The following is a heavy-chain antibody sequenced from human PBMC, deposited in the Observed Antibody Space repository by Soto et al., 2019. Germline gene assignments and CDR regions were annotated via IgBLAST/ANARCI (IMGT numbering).Heavy chain of an antibody. CDR2: INHSGST. CDR3: ARGRAPGYCSSTSCYFGWFDP. J-gene: IGHJ5*02. Sequence: QVQLQQWGAGLLKPSETLSLTCAVYGGSFSGYYWSWIRQPPGRGLEWIGEINHSGSTNYNPSLKSQVTMSVDTSKNQFSLKLSSVTAADTAVYYCARGRAPGYCSSTSCYFGWFDPWGQGTLVTVSS. V-gene: IGHV4-34*01. D-gene: IGHD2-2*01. CDR1: GGSFSGYY.